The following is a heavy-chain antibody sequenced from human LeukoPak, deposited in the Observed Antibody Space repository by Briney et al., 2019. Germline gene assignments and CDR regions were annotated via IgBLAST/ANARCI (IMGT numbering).Heavy chain of an antibody. CDR2: IYYSGST. CDR3: ARGDDSSGSGSTYYFDY. D-gene: IGHD3-22*01. V-gene: IGHV4-31*03. Sequence: PSQTLSLTCTVSGGSISSGGYYWSWVRQHPGKGLEWIGYIYYSGSTYYNPSLKSRVTISVDTSKNQFSLKLSSVTAADTAVYYCARGDDSSGSGSTYYFDYWGQGTLVTVSS. J-gene: IGHJ4*02. CDR1: GGSISSGGYY.